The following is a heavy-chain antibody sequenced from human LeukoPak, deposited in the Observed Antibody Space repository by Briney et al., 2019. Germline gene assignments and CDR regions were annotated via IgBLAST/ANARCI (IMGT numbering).Heavy chain of an antibody. CDR2: IYYSGST. V-gene: IGHV4-39*07. J-gene: IGHJ4*02. CDR1: GASISSSGYS. D-gene: IGHD2-2*01. Sequence: SETLSLTCIVSGASISSSGYSWGWIRQPPGKGLEWIGSIYYSGSTYYNPSLKSRVTISVDRSKNQFSLKLSSVTAADTAVYYCAQLRDGFLDYWGQGTLVTVSS. CDR3: AQLRDGFLDY.